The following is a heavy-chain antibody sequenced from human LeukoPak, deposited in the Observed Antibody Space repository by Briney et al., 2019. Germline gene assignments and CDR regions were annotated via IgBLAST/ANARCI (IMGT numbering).Heavy chain of an antibody. Sequence: GRSLRLSYAASGFTFSSYGMHWVRQAPGKGLEWVAVIWYDGSNKYYADSVKGRFTISRDNSKNTLYLQMNSLRAEDTAVYYCARAYLYYYDSSGYWSWYDYWGQGTLVTVSS. D-gene: IGHD3-22*01. J-gene: IGHJ4*02. CDR1: GFTFSSYG. V-gene: IGHV3-33*01. CDR3: ARAYLYYYDSSGYWSWYDY. CDR2: IWYDGSNK.